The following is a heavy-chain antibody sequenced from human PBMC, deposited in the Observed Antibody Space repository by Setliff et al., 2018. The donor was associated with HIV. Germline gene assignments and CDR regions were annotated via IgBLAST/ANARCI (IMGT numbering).Heavy chain of an antibody. CDR2: INANSGSP. Sequence: GASVKVSCKTSGYNLENYAINWVRQAPGQGLEWMGWINANSGSPTYAQAFTGRFFFSVDTAVATAYLQINNLKTEDTAVYFCARGLYGDYGGDLNWLDPWGHGTRVTVSS. D-gene: IGHD4-17*01. V-gene: IGHV7-4-1*02. J-gene: IGHJ5*02. CDR1: GYNLENYA. CDR3: ARGLYGDYGGDLNWLDP.